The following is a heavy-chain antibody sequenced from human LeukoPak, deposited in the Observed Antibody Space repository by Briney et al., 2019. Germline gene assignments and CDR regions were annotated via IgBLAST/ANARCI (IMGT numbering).Heavy chain of an antibody. CDR2: IYYNGST. J-gene: IGHJ6*02. CDR1: GGSISSYY. CDR3: ARVGTISSGGAEYYYYYYGMDV. D-gene: IGHD6-19*01. V-gene: IGHV4-59*08. Sequence: PSETLSLTCTVSGGSISSYYWSWIRQPPGKGLEWLGYIYYNGSTNYNPSLKSRVTISVDTSKNQFSLKLSSVTAADTAVYYCARVGTISSGGAEYYYYYYGMDVWGQGTTVTVS.